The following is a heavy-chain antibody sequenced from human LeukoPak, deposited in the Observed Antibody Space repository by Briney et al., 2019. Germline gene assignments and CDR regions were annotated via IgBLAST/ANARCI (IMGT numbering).Heavy chain of an antibody. V-gene: IGHV1-69*04. CDR2: IIPILGIA. D-gene: IGHD6-13*01. CDR1: GGTFSSYA. Sequence: GASVKDSCKASGGTFSSYAISWVRQAPGQELEWMGRIIPILGIANYAQKFQGRVTITADKSTSTAYMELSSLRSEDTAVYYCARLGRIAAAGVRDWFDPWGQGTLVTVSS. J-gene: IGHJ5*02. CDR3: ARLGRIAAAGVRDWFDP.